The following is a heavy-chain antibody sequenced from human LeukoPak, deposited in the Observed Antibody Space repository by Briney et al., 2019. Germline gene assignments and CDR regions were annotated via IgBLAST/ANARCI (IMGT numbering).Heavy chain of an antibody. CDR1: GFTFSSYG. J-gene: IGHJ5*02. Sequence: GGSLRLSCAASGFTFSSYGMHWVRQAPGKGLEWVAVIWYDGSNKYYADSVKGRFTISRDNSKNTLYLQMNSLRAEDTAVYYCAKDGGGTVTTVNWFDPWGQGTLVTVSS. CDR2: IWYDGSNK. CDR3: AKDGGGTVTTVNWFDP. D-gene: IGHD4-17*01. V-gene: IGHV3-33*06.